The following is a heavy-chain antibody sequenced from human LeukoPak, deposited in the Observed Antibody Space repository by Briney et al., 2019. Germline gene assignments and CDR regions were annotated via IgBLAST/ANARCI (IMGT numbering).Heavy chain of an antibody. V-gene: IGHV3-21*01. J-gene: IGHJ4*02. D-gene: IGHD6-19*01. CDR1: GFTFSSYS. Sequence: GGSLRLSCAASGFTFSSYSMNWVRQAPGKGLEWVSSISSSSSYIYYADSVKGRFTISRDNAKNSLHLQMNSLRAEDTAVYYCARDVRAVAGLLDYWGQGTLVTISS. CDR2: ISSSSSYI. CDR3: ARDVRAVAGLLDY.